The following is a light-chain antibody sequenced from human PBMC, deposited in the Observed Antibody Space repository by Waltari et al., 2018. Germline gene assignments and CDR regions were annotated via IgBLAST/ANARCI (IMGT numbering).Light chain of an antibody. Sequence: QSVLTQPPSVSGAPGQRVTISCTVSSSNIGAGYDVHWYQHLPGTAPKLLIYGNSNRPSGVPDRFSGSKSGTSASLAITGLQAEDEADYYCQSYDSSLSGSVFGGGTKLTVL. V-gene: IGLV1-40*01. J-gene: IGLJ2*01. CDR1: SSNIGAGYD. CDR2: GNS. CDR3: QSYDSSLSGSV.